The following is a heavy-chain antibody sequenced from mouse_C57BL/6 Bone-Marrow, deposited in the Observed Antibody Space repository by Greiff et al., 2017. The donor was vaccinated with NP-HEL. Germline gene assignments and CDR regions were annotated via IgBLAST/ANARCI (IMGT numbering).Heavy chain of an antibody. V-gene: IGHV14-4*01. D-gene: IGHD2-3*01. J-gene: IGHJ4*01. CDR3: TDDGYYVYYAMDY. CDR2: IDPENGDT. CDR1: GFNIKDDY. Sequence: EVKLQESGAELVRPGASVKLSCTASGFNIKDDYMHWVKQRPEQGLEWIGWIDPENGDTEYASKFPGKATITADTSSNTAYLQLSSLTSEDTAVYYCTDDGYYVYYAMDYWGQGTSVTVSS.